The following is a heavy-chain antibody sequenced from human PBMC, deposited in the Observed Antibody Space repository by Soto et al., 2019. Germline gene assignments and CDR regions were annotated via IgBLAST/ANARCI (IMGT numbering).Heavy chain of an antibody. CDR1: GGTFSSYT. CDR2: IIPILGIA. CDR3: ARGLGVVVAATEAFDI. D-gene: IGHD2-15*01. J-gene: IGHJ3*02. V-gene: IGHV1-69*02. Sequence: ASVKVSCKASGGTFSSYTISWVRQAPGQGLEWMGRIIPILGIANYAQKFQGRVTITADKSTSTAYMELSSLRSEDTAVYYCARGLGVVVAATEAFDIWGQGTMVTVSS.